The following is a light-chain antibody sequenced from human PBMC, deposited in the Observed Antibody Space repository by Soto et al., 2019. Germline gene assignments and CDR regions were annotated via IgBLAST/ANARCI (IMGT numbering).Light chain of an antibody. CDR1: QSISNY. Sequence: IQLTQSPSSLSSSLGDRVSISCRASQSISNYLTWYQQKPGKAPKLLIYKASTLKSGVPSSFSGSGSGTEFTLTISSLQPDDFATYYCQHYNSYSEAFGQGTKV. V-gene: IGKV1-5*03. CDR3: QHYNSYSEA. J-gene: IGKJ1*01. CDR2: KAS.